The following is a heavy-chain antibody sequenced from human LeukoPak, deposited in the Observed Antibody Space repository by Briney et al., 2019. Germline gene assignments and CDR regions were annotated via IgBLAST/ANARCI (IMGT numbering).Heavy chain of an antibody. Sequence: GGSLRLSCVASGFTFTHAWMKWVRQAPGKGLEWVGHIKSKNDGGTTAYAAPVKGRFTISRDDSKSIAYLQMNSLKTEDTAVYYCTREHMVAVAAYFDYWGQGTLVTVSS. CDR2: IKSKNDGGTT. CDR1: GFTFTHAW. D-gene: IGHD6-19*01. J-gene: IGHJ4*02. CDR3: TREHMVAVAAYFDY. V-gene: IGHV3-15*01.